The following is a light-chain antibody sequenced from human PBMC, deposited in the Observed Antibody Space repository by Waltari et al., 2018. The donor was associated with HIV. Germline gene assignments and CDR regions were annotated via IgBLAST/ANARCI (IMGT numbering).Light chain of an antibody. J-gene: IGKJ2*01. V-gene: IGKV1-39*01. Sequence: DIQMTQFPSPLSATVGDRVTITCRASQSISRYLSWYQQKPGKAPKLLVDSAFSLQSGVSSRFSGSGSGTVFTLTISSLQPEDSATYYCHQSYLSPDTFGQGTRLEIK. CDR3: HQSYLSPDT. CDR2: SAF. CDR1: QSISRY.